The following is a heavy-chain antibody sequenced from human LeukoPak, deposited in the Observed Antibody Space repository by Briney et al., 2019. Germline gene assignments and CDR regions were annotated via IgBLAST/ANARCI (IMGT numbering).Heavy chain of an antibody. CDR2: IYTSGST. V-gene: IGHV4-61*02. CDR3: ARERVVVVAATLYYYYYMDV. Sequence: SQTLSLTCTVSGGSISSGSYYWSWIRQPAGKGLEWIGRIYTSGSTNYNPSLKSRVTISVDTSKNQFSLKLSSVTAADTAVYYCARERVVVVAATLYYYYYMDVWGKGTTVTVSS. J-gene: IGHJ6*03. D-gene: IGHD2-15*01. CDR1: GGSISSGSYY.